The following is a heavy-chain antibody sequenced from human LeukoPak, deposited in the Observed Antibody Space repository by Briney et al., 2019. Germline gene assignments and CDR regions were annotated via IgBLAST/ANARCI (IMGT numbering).Heavy chain of an antibody. J-gene: IGHJ3*02. CDR2: IYYSGST. CDR1: GGSISSYY. Sequence: SETLSLTCTVSGGSISSYYWSWIRQPPGKGLEWIGYIYYSGSTNYNPSLKSRVTISVDTSKNQFSLKLSSVTAADTAVYYCARALVVVIKRGAFDIWGQGTMVTVSS. D-gene: IGHD3-22*01. CDR3: ARALVVVIKRGAFDI. V-gene: IGHV4-59*12.